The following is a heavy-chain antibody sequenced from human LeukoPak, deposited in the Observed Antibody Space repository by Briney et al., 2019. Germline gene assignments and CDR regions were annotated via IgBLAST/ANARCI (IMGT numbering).Heavy chain of an antibody. CDR3: ARDQRATASTGSYFDY. D-gene: IGHD1-1*01. V-gene: IGHV3-21*01. Sequence: PGGSLRLSCAASGFTFSSYGMNWVRQAPGKGLEWVSSVSSSSSYIYYADSVKGRFTISRDNAKNSLSLQMNSLRAEDTAVYYRARDQRATASTGSYFDYWGQGTLVTVSS. CDR2: VSSSSSYI. J-gene: IGHJ4*02. CDR1: GFTFSSYG.